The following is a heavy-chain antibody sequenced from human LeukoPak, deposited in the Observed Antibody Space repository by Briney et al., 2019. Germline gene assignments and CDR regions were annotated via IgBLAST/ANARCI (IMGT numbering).Heavy chain of an antibody. CDR1: GFTFNTYW. J-gene: IGHJ4*02. Sequence: GGSLRLSCAASGFTFNTYWMHCVRQAPGKGLVWVSRINSDGSSTSYADSVKGRFTISRDNAKNTLYPQMNSLRVEDTAVYYCTRVAYWNDDYFDYWGQGTLVTVSS. D-gene: IGHD1-1*01. CDR3: TRVAYWNDDYFDY. V-gene: IGHV3-74*01. CDR2: INSDGSST.